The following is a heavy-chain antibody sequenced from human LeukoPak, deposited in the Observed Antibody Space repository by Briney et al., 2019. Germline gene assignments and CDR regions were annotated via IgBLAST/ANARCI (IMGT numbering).Heavy chain of an antibody. CDR1: GFTVSSNY. CDR2: ISGSGGST. J-gene: IGHJ4*02. D-gene: IGHD2-21*02. Sequence: PGGSLRLSCVASGFTVSSNYMSWVRQAPGKGLEWVSAISGSGGSTYYADSVKGRFTISRDNSKNTLYLQMNSLRAEDTAVYYCAKDRLVVTAGDYWGQGTLVTVSS. CDR3: AKDRLVVTAGDY. V-gene: IGHV3-23*01.